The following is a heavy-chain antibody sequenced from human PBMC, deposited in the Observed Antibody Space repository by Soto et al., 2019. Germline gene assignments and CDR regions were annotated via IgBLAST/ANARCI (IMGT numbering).Heavy chain of an antibody. CDR2: IYNSGDT. CDR1: GDSISSGDYY. V-gene: IGHV4-30-4*01. J-gene: IGHJ3*02. D-gene: IGHD3-3*01. CDR3: ARGGDLWNGYYPVI. Sequence: QVQLQESGPGLVKPSQTLSLTCTVSGDSISSGDYYWNWIRQSPGKGLEWIGFIYNSGDTHYNPSLKSRVTISIDTYKNQFSLMLHAVTAADTAVYYCARGGDLWNGYYPVIWGQGTMVTVSS.